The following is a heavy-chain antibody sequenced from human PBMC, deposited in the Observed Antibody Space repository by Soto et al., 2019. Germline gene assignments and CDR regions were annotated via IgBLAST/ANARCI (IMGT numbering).Heavy chain of an antibody. V-gene: IGHV4-59*12. CDR1: NGSISGFY. CDR2: IHYSGRT. CDR3: VIDGVEVGNHYCS. D-gene: IGHD1-1*01. J-gene: IGHJ5*01. Sequence: PSETLSLTCRVSNGSISGFYWTWIRQPPGKILEWIGYIHYSGRTDYHPSLTSRATMSVDTSKNQFSLNLKSITAADTAVYFCVIDGVEVGNHYCSWCRATLVTV.